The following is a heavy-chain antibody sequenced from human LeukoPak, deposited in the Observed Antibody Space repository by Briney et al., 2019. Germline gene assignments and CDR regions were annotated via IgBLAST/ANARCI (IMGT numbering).Heavy chain of an antibody. Sequence: SQTLSLTCTVSGGSISSGSYYWSWIRQPAGKGLEWIGRIYTSGSTTYNPALKSRVTISVDTSKNQFSLKLSSVTAADTAVYYCARTKYVSGEFDPWGQGTLVTVSS. CDR3: ARTKYVSGEFDP. J-gene: IGHJ5*02. CDR2: IYTSGST. CDR1: GGSISSGSYY. V-gene: IGHV4-61*02. D-gene: IGHD3-10*01.